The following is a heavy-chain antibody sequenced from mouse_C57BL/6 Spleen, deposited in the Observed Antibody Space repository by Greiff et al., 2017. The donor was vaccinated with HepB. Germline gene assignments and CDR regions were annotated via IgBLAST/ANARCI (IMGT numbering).Heavy chain of an antibody. Sequence: DVKLVESGGGLVKPGGSLKLSCAASGFTFSDYGMHWVRQAPERGLEWVAYISSGSSTIYYADTVKGRFTISRDNAKNTLFLQMTRLRSEDTAMYYGAGGGSLYAMDYWGQGTSVTVSS. D-gene: IGHD1-1*02. CDR2: ISSGSSTI. J-gene: IGHJ4*01. V-gene: IGHV5-17*01. CDR3: AGGGSLYAMDY. CDR1: GFTFSDYG.